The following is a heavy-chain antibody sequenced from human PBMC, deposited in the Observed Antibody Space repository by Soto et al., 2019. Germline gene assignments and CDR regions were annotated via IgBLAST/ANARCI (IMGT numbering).Heavy chain of an antibody. CDR3: AKDLLPNTVTTCGS. J-gene: IGHJ5*02. Sequence: QVPLVESGGGAVQPGRSLRLSCAASGFTFDSHGMHWVRQAPGKGLEWVAVISSDGNNKYYADSVKGRFTISRDNFNNILYLQMSSLRDEDTAVYYCAKDLLPNTVTTCGSWGQGTLVTVSS. D-gene: IGHD4-17*01. CDR1: GFTFDSHG. CDR2: ISSDGNNK. V-gene: IGHV3-30*18.